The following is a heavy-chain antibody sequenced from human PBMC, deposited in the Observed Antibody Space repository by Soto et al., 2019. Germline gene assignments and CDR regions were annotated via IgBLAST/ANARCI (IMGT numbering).Heavy chain of an antibody. CDR3: ARGSSIAGLYYGMDV. CDR2: NYYSGIT. J-gene: IGHJ6*02. D-gene: IGHD6-6*01. V-gene: IGHV4-31*03. CDR1: GGYISSGGYY. Sequence: PSETLSLTCTVSGGYISSGGYYWTWIRQHPGKGLEWIGYNYYSGITYYNPSLKSRVTISLDTSKNQFSLKLSSVTAADTAVYYCARGSSIAGLYYGMDVWGQGTTVTVSS.